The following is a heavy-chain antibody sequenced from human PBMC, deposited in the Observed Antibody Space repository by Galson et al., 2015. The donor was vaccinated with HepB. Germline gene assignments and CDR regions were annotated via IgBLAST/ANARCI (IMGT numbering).Heavy chain of an antibody. CDR3: ARGAGSTRLHHYYYYMDV. D-gene: IGHD2-2*01. V-gene: IGHV1-69*13. Sequence: SVKVSCKASGGTFSSYAISWVRQAPGQGLEWMGGIIPIFGTANYAQKFQGRVTITADESTSTAYMELSSLRSEDTAVYYCARGAGSTRLHHYYYYMDVWGKGTTVTVSS. J-gene: IGHJ6*03. CDR1: GGTFSSYA. CDR2: IIPIFGTA.